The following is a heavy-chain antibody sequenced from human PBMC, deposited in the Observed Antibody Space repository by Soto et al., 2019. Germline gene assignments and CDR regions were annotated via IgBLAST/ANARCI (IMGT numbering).Heavy chain of an antibody. CDR2: INPNSGGT. CDR3: ALDSGYTYYGMDG. J-gene: IGHJ6*02. Sequence: GASVKVSCKASGYTFTGYYMHWVRQAPGQGLEWMGWINPNSGGTNYAQKFQGWVTMTRDTSIGTAYMELSRLRSDDTAVYYCALDSGYTYYGMDGWGQGTTVTVSS. D-gene: IGHD3-22*01. V-gene: IGHV1-2*04. CDR1: GYTFTGYY.